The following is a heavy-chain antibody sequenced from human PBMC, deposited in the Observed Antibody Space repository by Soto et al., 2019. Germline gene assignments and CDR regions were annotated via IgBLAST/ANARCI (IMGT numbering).Heavy chain of an antibody. D-gene: IGHD4-4*01. Sequence: SETLSLTCAVYGGSFSGYYWSWIRQPPGKGLEWIGEINHSGSTNYNPSLKSRVTISVDTSKNQSSLKLSSVTAADTAVYYCARPVTYSTSVPFDYWGQGTLVTV. CDR3: ARPVTYSTSVPFDY. CDR1: GGSFSGYY. CDR2: INHSGST. V-gene: IGHV4-34*01. J-gene: IGHJ4*02.